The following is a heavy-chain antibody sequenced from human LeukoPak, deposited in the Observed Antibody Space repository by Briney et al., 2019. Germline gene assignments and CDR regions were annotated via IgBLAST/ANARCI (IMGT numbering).Heavy chain of an antibody. CDR3: AKRQGPNSGSYDYFDP. CDR1: GGSISSYY. V-gene: IGHV4-4*09. CDR2: IHSSGYT. Sequence: SETLSLTCTVPGGSISSYYWSWIRQPPGQELEWIAYIHSSGYTNYNPSLKSRVTISVDTSKNQFSLKVTSVTAADTAVYYCAKRQGPNSGSYDYFDPWGQGTLVTVSS. D-gene: IGHD1-26*01. J-gene: IGHJ5*02.